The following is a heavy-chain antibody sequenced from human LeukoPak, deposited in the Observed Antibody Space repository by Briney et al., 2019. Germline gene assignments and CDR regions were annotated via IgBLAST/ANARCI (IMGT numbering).Heavy chain of an antibody. D-gene: IGHD6-13*01. CDR3: AVYSTSGDFDY. J-gene: IGHJ4*02. CDR2: MNPNSGNT. CDR1: GYTFTSYD. V-gene: IGHV1-8*03. Sequence: ASVKVSCKASGYTFTSYDINWVRQATGQGLEWMGWMNPNSGNTGYAQKFQGRVTITRNTSISTAYMELSSLRSEDTAVYYCAVYSTSGDFDYWGQGTLVTVSS.